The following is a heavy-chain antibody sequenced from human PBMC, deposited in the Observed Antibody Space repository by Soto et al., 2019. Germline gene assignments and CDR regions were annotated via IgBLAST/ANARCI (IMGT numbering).Heavy chain of an antibody. CDR3: AGGPIGYCSGGSCYGQSSNYYYYYYMDV. J-gene: IGHJ6*03. CDR2: IIPILGIA. CDR1: GGTFSSYT. Sequence: QVQLVQSGAEVKKPGSSVKVSCKASGGTFSSYTISWVRQAPGQGLEWMGRIIPILGIANYAQKFQGRVTITADKSTSTAYMELSSLRSEDTVVYYCAGGPIGYCSGGSCYGQSSNYYYYYYMDVWGKGSTVTVSS. D-gene: IGHD2-15*01. V-gene: IGHV1-69*02.